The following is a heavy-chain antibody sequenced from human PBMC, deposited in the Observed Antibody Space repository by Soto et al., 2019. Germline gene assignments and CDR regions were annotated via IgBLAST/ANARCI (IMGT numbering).Heavy chain of an antibody. V-gene: IGHV3-21*01. CDR3: ARESEDLTSNFDY. J-gene: IGHJ4*02. Sequence: GGSLRLSCAASGFTFSSYSMNWVRQAPGKGLEWVSSISSTTNYIYYADSMKGRFTVSRDNAKNSVYLEMNSLSAEDTALYYCARESEDLTSNFDYWGQGTLVTVSS. CDR2: ISSTTNYI. CDR1: GFTFSSYS.